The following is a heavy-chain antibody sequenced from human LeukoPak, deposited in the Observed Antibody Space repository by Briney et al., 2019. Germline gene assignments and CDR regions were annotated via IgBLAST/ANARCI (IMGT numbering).Heavy chain of an antibody. Sequence: ASVKVSCKASGYTFTNYGISWVRQAPGQGLEWMGWIRTNNGNTNYAQSLQGRVTMTTDTSTSTAYMELRSLRSDDTAVYYCARAPFGSSYDFQHWGQGTLVTVSS. CDR3: ARAPFGSSYDFQH. V-gene: IGHV1-18*01. CDR2: IRTNNGNT. CDR1: GYTFTNYG. D-gene: IGHD6-13*01. J-gene: IGHJ1*01.